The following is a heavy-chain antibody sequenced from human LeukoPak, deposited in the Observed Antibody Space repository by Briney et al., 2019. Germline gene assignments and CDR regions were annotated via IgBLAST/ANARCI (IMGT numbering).Heavy chain of an antibody. Sequence: SETLLTCAVYGGSFSGYYWSWIRQPPGKGLEWIGEINHSGSTNYNPSLKSRVTISVDTSKNQFSLKLSSVTAADTAVYYCARGSYDYVWGSYRFDIWGQGTMVTVSS. D-gene: IGHD3-16*02. V-gene: IGHV4-34*01. CDR3: ARGSYDYVWGSYRFDI. J-gene: IGHJ3*02. CDR2: INHSGST. CDR1: GGSFSGYY.